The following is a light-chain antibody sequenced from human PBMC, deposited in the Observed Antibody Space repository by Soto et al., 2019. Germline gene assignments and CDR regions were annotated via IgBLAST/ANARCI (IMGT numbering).Light chain of an antibody. CDR2: ASS. V-gene: IGKV1-8*01. CDR1: HAISRD. J-gene: IGKJ2*01. CDR3: NQYYRYPQT. Sequence: AIRMTQAPSSLSASTGDRVTITCRASHAISRDLAWYQQKPGISPKLLIYASSTLQSRVSLRFSGSGSGRDFPLRISSLQSEDFATYCRNQYYRYPQTFGEGTELEIK.